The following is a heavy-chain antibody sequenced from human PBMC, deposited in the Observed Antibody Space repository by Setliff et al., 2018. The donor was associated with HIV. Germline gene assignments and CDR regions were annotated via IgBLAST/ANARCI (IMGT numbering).Heavy chain of an antibody. Sequence: GGSLRLSCTASGFTFGDYAMSWVRQAPGKGLEWVSSISSSSSYIYYADSVKGRFTISRDNAKNSLYLQMNSLRAEDTAVYYCARVSPWFDPWGQGTLVTVSS. CDR1: GFTFGDYA. CDR2: ISSSSSYI. CDR3: ARVSPWFDP. V-gene: IGHV3-21*04. J-gene: IGHJ5*02.